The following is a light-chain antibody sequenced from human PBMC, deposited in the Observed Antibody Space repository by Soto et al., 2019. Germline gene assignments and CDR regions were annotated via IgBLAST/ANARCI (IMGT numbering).Light chain of an antibody. CDR1: QGINND. Sequence: DTQMTQSPTSLSASVGDSVTITCRASQGINNDLAWYQQKPGKVPVLLIYSASTLKAGIPSRFSGSGAGTDFTLTISSLQPEDFATYYCQKYDSAPRTFGQGTKVDIK. V-gene: IGKV1-27*01. CDR2: SAS. CDR3: QKYDSAPRT. J-gene: IGKJ1*01.